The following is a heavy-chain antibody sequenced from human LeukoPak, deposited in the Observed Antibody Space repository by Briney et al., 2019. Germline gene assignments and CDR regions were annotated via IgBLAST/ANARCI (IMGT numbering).Heavy chain of an antibody. J-gene: IGHJ4*02. Sequence: PGGSLRLSCAASGFTFNANWMHWVRQAPGKGLEWVSAISGGDGSTYYADSVKGRFTISRDNSKNTLYLQMNSLRAEDTAVYYCAKGGLGGSPDYWGQGTLVTVSS. V-gene: IGHV3-23*01. CDR1: GFTFNANW. CDR2: ISGGDGST. D-gene: IGHD3/OR15-3a*01. CDR3: AKGGLGGSPDY.